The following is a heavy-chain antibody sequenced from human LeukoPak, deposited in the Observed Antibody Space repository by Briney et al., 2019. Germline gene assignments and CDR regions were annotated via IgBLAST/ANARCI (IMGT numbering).Heavy chain of an antibody. D-gene: IGHD6-13*01. V-gene: IGHV3-30*03. CDR3: ARDLELVVSKQAASYGMDV. J-gene: IGHJ6*02. CDR1: GFTVSSIH. Sequence: GGSLRLSCAASGFTVSSIHLVWVRQAPGKGLEWVAVISYDGSNKYYADSVKGRFTISRDNSKNTLYLQMNSLRAEDTAVYYCARDLELVVSKQAASYGMDVWGQETTVTVSS. CDR2: ISYDGSNK.